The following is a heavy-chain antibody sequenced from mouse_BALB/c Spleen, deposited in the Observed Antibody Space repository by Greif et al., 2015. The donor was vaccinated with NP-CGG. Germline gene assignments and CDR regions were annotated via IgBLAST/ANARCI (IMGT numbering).Heavy chain of an antibody. CDR1: GYSITSGYY. J-gene: IGHJ2*01. CDR2: ISYDGSN. CDR3: ARDYPYYFDY. Sequence: VQLQQSGPGLVKPSQSLSLPCSVTGYSITSGYYWNWIRQFPGNKLEWMGYISYDGSNNYNPSLKNRISITRDTSKNQFFLKLNSVTTEDTATYYCARDYPYYFDYWGQGTTLTVSS. V-gene: IGHV3-6*02.